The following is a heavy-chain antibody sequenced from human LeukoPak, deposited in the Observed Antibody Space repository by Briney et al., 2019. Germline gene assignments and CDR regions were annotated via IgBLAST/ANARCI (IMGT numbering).Heavy chain of an antibody. CDR1: GYNFTSYW. Sequence: GGSLEISWKGSGYNFTSYWISWGRQRPGKGLEGMGRIDPSDSYTNYSPSFQGRVTISADKSISTAYLQWSSLKASDSAMYYCARLTGFLRLGGFYFDYWGQGTLVTVSS. CDR2: IDPSDSYT. CDR3: ARLTGFLRLGGFYFDY. D-gene: IGHD3-16*01. J-gene: IGHJ4*02. V-gene: IGHV5-10-1*01.